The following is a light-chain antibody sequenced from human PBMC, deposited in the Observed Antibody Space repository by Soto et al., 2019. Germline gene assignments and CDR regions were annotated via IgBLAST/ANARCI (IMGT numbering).Light chain of an antibody. V-gene: IGKV3-20*01. J-gene: IGKJ5*01. CDR1: HRVSRSN. Sequence: DIVLTQSPGTLSLSSGARATLSFGVSHRVSRSNLAWYQQKPAQAPRLLIYAASRRAPGIPERFSGSGSGTDFTLTISRLEPEDFAVYYCQQYGSTPITFGQGTRLEIK. CDR3: QQYGSTPIT. CDR2: AAS.